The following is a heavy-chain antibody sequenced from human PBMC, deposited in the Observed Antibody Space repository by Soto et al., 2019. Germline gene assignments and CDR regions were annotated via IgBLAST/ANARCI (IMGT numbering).Heavy chain of an antibody. V-gene: IGHV5-51*01. CDR3: ARRDPPYWYFDL. D-gene: IGHD2-21*01. Sequence: VESLKISCNGSGYGFTSYWIGWVRQMPGKGLEWVGIIYPGDSDTRYSPSFQGQVTISADKSISTAYLQWSSLKASDTAMYYCARRDPPYWYFDLWGRGTLVTVSS. CDR2: IYPGDSDT. CDR1: GYGFTSYW. J-gene: IGHJ2*01.